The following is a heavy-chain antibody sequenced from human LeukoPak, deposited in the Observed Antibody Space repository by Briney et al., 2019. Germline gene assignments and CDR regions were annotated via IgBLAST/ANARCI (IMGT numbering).Heavy chain of an antibody. CDR1: GFTVSSNY. Sequence: GGSLRLSCAASGFTVSSNYMSWVRQAPGKGLEWVSVIYSGGSAYYADSVKGRLTISRDNSKNTLYLQMNSLRAEDTAVYYCARNKWGDYTGSDYWGQGTLVTVSS. D-gene: IGHD4-17*01. J-gene: IGHJ4*02. CDR2: IYSGGSA. V-gene: IGHV3-53*01. CDR3: ARNKWGDYTGSDY.